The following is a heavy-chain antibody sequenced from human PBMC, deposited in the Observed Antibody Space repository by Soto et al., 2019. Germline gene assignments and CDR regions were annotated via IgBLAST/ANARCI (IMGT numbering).Heavy chain of an antibody. J-gene: IGHJ4*02. CDR3: AKDSRIVGATTPFDY. D-gene: IGHD1-26*01. V-gene: IGHV3-23*01. CDR2: ISGSGGRK. Sequence: GGSLRRSCSASGFTFSSYAMSWGRQSRGKGLEWVSAISGSGGRKYYAASVKGRFTISRHNSKHPLYLQMNSLRAEDTAVYYCAKDSRIVGATTPFDYWGQGPLVTVSS. CDR1: GFTFSSYA.